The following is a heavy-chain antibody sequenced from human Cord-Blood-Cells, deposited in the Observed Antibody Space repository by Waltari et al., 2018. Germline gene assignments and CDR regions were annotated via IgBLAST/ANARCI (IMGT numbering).Heavy chain of an antibody. CDR3: ARDRIAAAGRYYYYYMDV. CDR2: IYYSGST. V-gene: IGHV4-31*03. CDR1: GCSISSGGYY. Sequence: QVQLQESGPGLVKPSQTLSLTCTVSGCSISSGGYYWSWIRQHPGKGLEWIGYIYYSGSTYYNPSLKSRVTISVDTSKNQFSLKLSSVTAADTAVYYCARDRIAAAGRYYYYYMDVWGKGTTVTVSS. J-gene: IGHJ6*03. D-gene: IGHD6-13*01.